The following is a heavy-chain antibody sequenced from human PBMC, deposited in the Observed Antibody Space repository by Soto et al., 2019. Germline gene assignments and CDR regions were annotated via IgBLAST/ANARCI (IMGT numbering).Heavy chain of an antibody. V-gene: IGHV4-34*01. D-gene: IGHD3-16*02. CDR1: GGSFSGYY. J-gene: IGHJ4*02. CDR3: ARGGYYIWGSYRQYYFDY. CDR2: INHSGST. Sequence: QVQLQQWGAGLLKPSETLSLTCAVYGGSFSGYYWSWIRQPPGKGLEWIGEINHSGSTNYNPSLKIPVTISVDTSKNQFSLKLSSVTAADTAVYYCARGGYYIWGSYRQYYFDYWGQGTLVTVSS.